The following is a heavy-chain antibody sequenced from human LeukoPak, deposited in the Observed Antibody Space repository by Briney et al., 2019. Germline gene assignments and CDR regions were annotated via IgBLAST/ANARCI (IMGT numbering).Heavy chain of an antibody. CDR2: ISGSGGST. D-gene: IGHD3-22*01. CDR1: GFTFSSYS. J-gene: IGHJ3*02. CDR3: AKNYDSSGYYYDAFDI. Sequence: QPGGSLRLSCAASGFTFSSYSVNWVRQAPGKGLEWVSAISGSGGSTYYADSVKGRFTISRDNSKNTLYLQMNSLRAEDTAVYYCAKNYDSSGYYYDAFDIWGQGTMVTVSS. V-gene: IGHV3-23*01.